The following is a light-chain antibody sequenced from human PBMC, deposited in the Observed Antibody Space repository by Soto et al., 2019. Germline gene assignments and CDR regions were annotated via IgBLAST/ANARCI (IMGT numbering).Light chain of an antibody. CDR2: DST. Sequence: VLTQSPATLSLSPGERATLSCRASQSIHTSLAWYQQKPGQPPRLVVYDSTLRANGVPARFSGSGSGTDFTLTINRLEPDDFAVYYCQQRNTWPITFGQGTRLEIK. CDR1: QSIHTS. CDR3: QQRNTWPIT. V-gene: IGKV3-11*01. J-gene: IGKJ5*01.